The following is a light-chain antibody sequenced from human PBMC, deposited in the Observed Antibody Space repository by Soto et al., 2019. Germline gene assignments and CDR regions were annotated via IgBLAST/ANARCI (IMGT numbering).Light chain of an antibody. CDR2: KGS. Sequence: DIQMTQSPFTLSASVGDRVTITCRASQSISMSLAWHQQKPGKAPKPLLYKGSSLESGAPSRFSGSGSGTEFTLTISSLEPDDFATYSCQQYRYFPWTFGQGTTVEIK. CDR1: QSISMS. CDR3: QQYRYFPWT. V-gene: IGKV1-5*03. J-gene: IGKJ1*01.